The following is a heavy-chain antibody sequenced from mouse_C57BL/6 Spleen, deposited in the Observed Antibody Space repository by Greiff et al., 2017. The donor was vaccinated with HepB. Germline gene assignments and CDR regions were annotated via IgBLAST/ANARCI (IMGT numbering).Heavy chain of an antibody. D-gene: IGHD1-1*01. V-gene: IGHV5-6*01. Sequence: EVNVVESGGDLVKPGGSLKLSCAASGFTFSSYGMSWVRQTPDKRLEWVATISSGGSYTYYPDSVKGRFTISRDNAKNTLYLQMSSLKSEDTAMYYCARSVYYYGSSYFDVWGTGTTVTVSS. J-gene: IGHJ1*03. CDR2: ISSGGSYT. CDR3: ARSVYYYGSSYFDV. CDR1: GFTFSSYG.